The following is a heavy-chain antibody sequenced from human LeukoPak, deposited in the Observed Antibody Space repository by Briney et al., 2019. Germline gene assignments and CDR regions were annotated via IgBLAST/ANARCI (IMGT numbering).Heavy chain of an antibody. CDR2: IYNSGSA. D-gene: IGHD3-22*01. J-gene: IGHJ3*02. V-gene: IGHV4-59*08. CDR1: GGSISSFY. Sequence: SETLSPTCTVSGGSISSFYWSWIRQPPGKGLGWIGYIYNSGSANYNPSLKSRVTISVDTSKNQFSLELTSVTAADTAVYYCARSNYYDSSGYFSYAFDIWGQGTMVTVSS. CDR3: ARSNYYDSSGYFSYAFDI.